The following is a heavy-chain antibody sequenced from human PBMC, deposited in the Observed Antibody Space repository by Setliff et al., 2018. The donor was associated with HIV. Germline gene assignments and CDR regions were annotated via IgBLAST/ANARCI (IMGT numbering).Heavy chain of an antibody. CDR2: ISGNNRIT. CDR3: AREAPRYASGAFDM. Sequence: GASVKVSCKTSGYKFNIFGVSWVRQAPGQGLEWMGWISGNNRITYYAQNFQSRVTLTTDTSTDTVYLELRSLASDDTAIYYCAREAPRYASGAFDMWGLGTMVTVSS. J-gene: IGHJ3*02. V-gene: IGHV1-18*01. CDR1: GYKFNIFG. D-gene: IGHD3-10*01.